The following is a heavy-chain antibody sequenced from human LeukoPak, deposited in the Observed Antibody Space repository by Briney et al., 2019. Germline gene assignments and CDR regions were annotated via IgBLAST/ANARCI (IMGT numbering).Heavy chain of an antibody. D-gene: IGHD5-12*01. Sequence: ASVKVSCKASGYTFTSYGISWVRQAPGQGLEWMGWISAYNGNTNYAQKLQGRVTMTTDTSTSTAYMELRSLRFDDTAVYYCARGAGIVATIWGGDYFDYWGQGTLVTVSS. CDR3: ARGAGIVATIWGGDYFDY. J-gene: IGHJ4*02. V-gene: IGHV1-18*01. CDR2: ISAYNGNT. CDR1: GYTFTSYG.